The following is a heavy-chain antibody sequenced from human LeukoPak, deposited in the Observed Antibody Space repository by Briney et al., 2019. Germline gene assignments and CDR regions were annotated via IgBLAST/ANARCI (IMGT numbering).Heavy chain of an antibody. CDR1: GGSISSHY. D-gene: IGHD5-12*01. V-gene: IGHV4-59*11. CDR3: ARGPATYPDY. CDR2: IYYSGST. J-gene: IGHJ4*02. Sequence: SETLSLTCTVSGGSISSHYWSWIRQPPGKGLERIGYIYYSGSTNYNPSLKSRVTISVDTSKNQFSLKLSSVTAADTAVYYCARGPATYPDYWGQGTLVTVSS.